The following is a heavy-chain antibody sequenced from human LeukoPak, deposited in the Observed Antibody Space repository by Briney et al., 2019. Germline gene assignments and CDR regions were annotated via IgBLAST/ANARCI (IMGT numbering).Heavy chain of an antibody. J-gene: IGHJ4*02. D-gene: IGHD5-12*01. Sequence: GASVKVSCKASGYTFTGYYMHWVRQAPGQGLEWMGWINPNSGGTNYAQKFQGRVTMARGSSISTAYMELSRLRSDDTAVYYCARGPPGYSGYVIDYWGQGTLVTVSS. CDR1: GYTFTGYY. CDR2: INPNSGGT. CDR3: ARGPPGYSGYVIDY. V-gene: IGHV1-2*02.